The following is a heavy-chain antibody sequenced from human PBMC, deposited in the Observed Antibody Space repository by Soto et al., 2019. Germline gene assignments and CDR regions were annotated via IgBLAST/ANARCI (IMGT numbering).Heavy chain of an antibody. CDR1: GYTFTSYG. Sequence: ASMKVSCKASGYTFTSYGIGWVRQAPGQGLEWMGWISAYNGNTNYAQKLQGRVTMTTDTSTSTAYMELRSLRSDDTAVYYCARILTAAGWFDPWGQGTLVTVSS. V-gene: IGHV1-18*01. CDR2: ISAYNGNT. D-gene: IGHD2-2*01. CDR3: ARILTAAGWFDP. J-gene: IGHJ5*02.